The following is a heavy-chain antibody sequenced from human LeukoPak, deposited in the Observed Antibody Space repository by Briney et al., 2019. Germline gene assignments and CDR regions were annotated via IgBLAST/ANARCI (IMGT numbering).Heavy chain of an antibody. Sequence: GRSLRLSCAASGFTFSSYSMNWVRQAPGKGLEWVSYISSSSSTIYYADSVKGRFTISRDNAKNSLYLQMNSLRAEDTAVYYCARDIPFSIVGATGPPDDYWGQGTLVTVSS. CDR3: ARDIPFSIVGATGPPDDY. CDR2: ISSSSSTI. J-gene: IGHJ4*02. D-gene: IGHD1-26*01. CDR1: GFTFSSYS. V-gene: IGHV3-48*04.